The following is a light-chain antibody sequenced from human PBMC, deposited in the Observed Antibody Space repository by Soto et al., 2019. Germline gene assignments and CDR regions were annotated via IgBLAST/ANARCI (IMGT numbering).Light chain of an antibody. CDR2: GAS. V-gene: IGKV3-20*01. CDR3: QQYGSSVT. J-gene: IGKJ1*01. Sequence: EIVLTQSPGTLSLSPGERVTLSCRASQSVTSSYIAWYQQKSGQAPRLLLYGASSRATGIPDRFSGSESGTDFTLRISRLEPEDFAVYYCQQYGSSVTFGQGTKVDIK. CDR1: QSVTSSY.